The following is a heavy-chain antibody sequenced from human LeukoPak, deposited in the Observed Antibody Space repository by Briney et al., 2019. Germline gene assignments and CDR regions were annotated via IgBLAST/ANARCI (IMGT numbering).Heavy chain of an antibody. CDR2: IYTSGST. CDR1: GGSISSGSYY. CDR3: ARRFDP. Sequence: PSETLSLTCTVSGGSISSGSYYWSWIRQPAGKGLEWIGRIYTSGSTNYNPSLKSRVTISVDPSKNQFSLKLSSVTAADTAVYYCARRFDPWGQGTLVTVSS. J-gene: IGHJ5*02. V-gene: IGHV4-61*02.